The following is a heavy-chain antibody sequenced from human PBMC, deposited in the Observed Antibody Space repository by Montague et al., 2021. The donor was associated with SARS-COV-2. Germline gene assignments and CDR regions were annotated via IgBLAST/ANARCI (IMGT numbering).Heavy chain of an antibody. CDR1: GGPISGSTDY. CDR3: ARREYSYGWGD. V-gene: IGHV4-39*01. D-gene: IGHD5-18*01. Sequence: SETLSLTCTVTGGPISGSTDYWGWIRQSPGKGLEWIASVYYSGXTXYXXSDKRRLTISVDTSKNQFSLKLNSVTAADTALYYCARREYSYGWGDWGQGTLVTVSS. J-gene: IGHJ4*02. CDR2: VYYSGXT.